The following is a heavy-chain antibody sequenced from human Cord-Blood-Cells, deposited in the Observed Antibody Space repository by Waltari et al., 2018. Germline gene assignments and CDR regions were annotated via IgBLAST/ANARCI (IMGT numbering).Heavy chain of an antibody. CDR3: ASQYSGSYYFDY. CDR2: IYYSGST. Sequence: QVQLQESGPGLVKPSETLSLTCTVSGGSISSYYWSWIRQPPGKGLEWIGYIYYSGSTNYNPSLKSRVTISVDTSKNQFSLKLSSVTAADTAVYYCASQYSGSYYFDYWGQGTLDTVSS. V-gene: IGHV4-59*01. CDR1: GGSISSYY. J-gene: IGHJ4*02. D-gene: IGHD1-26*01.